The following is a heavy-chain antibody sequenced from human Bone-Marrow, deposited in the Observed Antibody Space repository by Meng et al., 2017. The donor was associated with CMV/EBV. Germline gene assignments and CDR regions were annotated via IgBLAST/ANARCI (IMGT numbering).Heavy chain of an antibody. Sequence: ASVKVSCKASGYTFINYDINWVRQATGQGLEWMGWMNPTSGNTGYAQKFQGRVIMTRNTSISTAYMELSRLRSEDTAVDYCARETGSKDFDYWGQGTLVTVSS. D-gene: IGHD1-1*01. V-gene: IGHV1-8*01. CDR1: GYTFINYD. J-gene: IGHJ4*02. CDR2: MNPTSGNT. CDR3: ARETGSKDFDY.